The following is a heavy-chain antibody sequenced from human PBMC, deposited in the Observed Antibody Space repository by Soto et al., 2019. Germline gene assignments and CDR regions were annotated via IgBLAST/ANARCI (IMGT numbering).Heavy chain of an antibody. V-gene: IGHV1-18*01. CDR2: INVYNGNT. J-gene: IGHJ4*02. Sequence: QVQLVQSGAEVKKPGASVKVSCKASGYTFTSYAISWVRQAPGQGLEWMGWINVYNGNTKYAQKLQGRVTMTTDTSTSTAYMALRSLRSDDTAVYFCARDLGAGLVDYWGQGTLVTVSS. D-gene: IGHD6-19*01. CDR3: ARDLGAGLVDY. CDR1: GYTFTSYA.